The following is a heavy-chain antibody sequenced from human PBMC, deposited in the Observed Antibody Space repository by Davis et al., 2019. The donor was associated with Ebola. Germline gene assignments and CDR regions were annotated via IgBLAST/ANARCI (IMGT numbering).Heavy chain of an antibody. V-gene: IGHV7-4-1*02. CDR3: ARDQVGGDYYYYYGMDV. CDR1: GYTFTSYA. Sequence: ASVKVSCKASGYTFTSYAINRVRQAPGQGQEGMGWINTNTGNPTYAHGFTGRFVFSLDTSVSTAYLQISSLKAEDTAVYYCARDQVGGDYYYYYGMDVWGKGTTVTVSS. CDR2: INTNTGNP. J-gene: IGHJ6*04. D-gene: IGHD3-16*01.